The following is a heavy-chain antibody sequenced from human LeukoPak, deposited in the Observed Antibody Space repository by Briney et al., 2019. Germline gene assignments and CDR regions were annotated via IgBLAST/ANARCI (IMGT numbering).Heavy chain of an antibody. CDR3: ARDGRYFDWLLGGYFQH. Sequence: PGGSLRLSRAASGFTFSSYGMHGGRQAPGKGLEWVAVILYDVSKKYYADSLKGRFTISTDNAKNALYLKMNSLRAEDTAVYYCARDGRYFDWLLGGYFQHWGQGTLVTVSS. V-gene: IGHV3-33*01. CDR2: ILYDVSKK. J-gene: IGHJ1*01. D-gene: IGHD3-9*01. CDR1: GFTFSSYG.